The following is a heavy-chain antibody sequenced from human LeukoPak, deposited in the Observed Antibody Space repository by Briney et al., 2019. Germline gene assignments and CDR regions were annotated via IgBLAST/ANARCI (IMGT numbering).Heavy chain of an antibody. D-gene: IGHD3-22*01. CDR3: AKDPTYDYDSSGSNFDY. V-gene: IGHV4-30-2*01. J-gene: IGHJ4*02. CDR1: GGSISSGGYS. CDR2: IYHSGST. Sequence: SETLSLTCAVSGGSISSGGYSWSWIRQPPGKGLEWIGYIYHSGSTYYNPSLKSRVTISVDRSKNQFSLKLSSVTAADTALYYCAKDPTYDYDSSGSNFDYWGQGALVTVSS.